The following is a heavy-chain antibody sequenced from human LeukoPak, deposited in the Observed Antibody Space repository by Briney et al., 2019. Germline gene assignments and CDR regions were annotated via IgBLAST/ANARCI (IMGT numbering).Heavy chain of an antibody. CDR3: ARVGAAGLKHFDY. D-gene: IGHD6-13*01. J-gene: IGHJ4*02. CDR1: GFTFSNYS. CDR2: ISSSSSYI. Sequence: GGSLRLSCAASGFTFSNYSMNWVRQAPGKGLEWVSLISSSSSYIYYADSVKGRFTISRDNAKNSLYLQMNSLRAEDTAVYYCARVGAAGLKHFDYWGKGTLVTVSS. V-gene: IGHV3-21*01.